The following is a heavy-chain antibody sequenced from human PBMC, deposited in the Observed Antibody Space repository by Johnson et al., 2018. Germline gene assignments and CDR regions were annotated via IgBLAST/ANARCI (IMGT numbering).Heavy chain of an antibody. V-gene: IGHV4-59*01. CDR3: ARDDYGSGSTPGGYYYYGRDV. CDR2: IYYSGST. J-gene: IGHJ6*02. Sequence: QVQLQESGPGLVKPSETLSLTCTVSGGSISSYYWSWIRQPPGKGLEWIGYIYYSGSTNYNPSLKSRVTISVDTSKNQFSLKLSSVTAADTAWYYCARDDYGSGSTPGGYYYYGRDVWGQGTTVTVSS. CDR1: GGSISSYY. D-gene: IGHD3-10*01.